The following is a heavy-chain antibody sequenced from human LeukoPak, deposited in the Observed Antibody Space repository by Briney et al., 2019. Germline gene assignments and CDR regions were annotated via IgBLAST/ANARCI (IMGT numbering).Heavy chain of an antibody. Sequence: GGSLRLSCAASGFTFSTYWMSWVRQAPGKGLEWVANIKQDGSEIYYVDSVKGRFTISRDNAKNSLYLQMNSLRAEDTAVYYCARLTWICTNGVCYTGFDYWGQGTLVTVSS. D-gene: IGHD2-8*01. CDR3: ARLTWICTNGVCYTGFDY. J-gene: IGHJ4*02. CDR2: IKQDGSEI. CDR1: GFTFSTYW. V-gene: IGHV3-7*01.